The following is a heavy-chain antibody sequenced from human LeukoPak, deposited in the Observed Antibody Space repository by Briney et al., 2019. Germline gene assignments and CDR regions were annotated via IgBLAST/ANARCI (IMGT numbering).Heavy chain of an antibody. V-gene: IGHV4-59*01. J-gene: IGHJ4*02. Sequence: SETLSLTCTVSGGSISSYYWSWIRQPPGKGLEWIGYTYYSGSTNYNPSLKSRVTISVDTSKNQFSLKLSSVTAADTAVYYCATSYYYGSGSYYPWAYWGQGTLVTVSS. CDR3: ATSYYYGSGSYYPWAY. CDR1: GGSISSYY. D-gene: IGHD3-10*01. CDR2: TYYSGST.